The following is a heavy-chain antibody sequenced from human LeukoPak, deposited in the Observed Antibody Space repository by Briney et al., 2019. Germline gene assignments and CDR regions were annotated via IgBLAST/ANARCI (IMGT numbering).Heavy chain of an antibody. CDR3: ARGLYGSGRQSNWFDP. J-gene: IGHJ5*02. CDR1: GGSISSSSYY. D-gene: IGHD3-10*01. Sequence: TSETLSLTCTVSGGSISSSSYYWGWIRQPPGKGLEWIGSIYYSGSTYYNPSLKSRVTISVDTSKNQFSLKLSSVTAADTAVYYCARGLYGSGRQSNWFDPWGQGTLVTVSS. CDR2: IYYSGST. V-gene: IGHV4-39*01.